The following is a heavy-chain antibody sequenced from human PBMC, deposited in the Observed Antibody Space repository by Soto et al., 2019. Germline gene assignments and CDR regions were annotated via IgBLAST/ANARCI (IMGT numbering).Heavy chain of an antibody. CDR3: ARSLVTNIFGGGYYYYGMDV. D-gene: IGHD3-3*02. CDR1: GYTFTSYG. V-gene: IGHV1-18*01. CDR2: ISAYNGNT. J-gene: IGHJ6*02. Sequence: GASVKVSCKASGYTFTSYGISWVRQAPGQGLEWMGWISAYNGNTNYAQKLQGRVTMTTDTSTSTAYMELSSLRSEDTAVYYCARSLVTNIFGGGYYYYGMDVWGQGTTVTVSS.